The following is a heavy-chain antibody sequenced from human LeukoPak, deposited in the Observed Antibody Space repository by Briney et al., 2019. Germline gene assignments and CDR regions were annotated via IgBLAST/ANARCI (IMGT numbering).Heavy chain of an antibody. D-gene: IGHD2-2*02. J-gene: IGHJ4*02. V-gene: IGHV3-23*01. Sequence: GGSLRLSCAASGFTFSSYAMSWVRQAPGKGLEWVSVISTSGGSTDNADSVKGRFTISRDNSKNTLYLQMNSQRAEDTAVYYCAKKDCSTTSCYKAFDSWGQGTLVTVSS. CDR1: GFTFSSYA. CDR2: ISTSGGST. CDR3: AKKDCSTTSCYKAFDS.